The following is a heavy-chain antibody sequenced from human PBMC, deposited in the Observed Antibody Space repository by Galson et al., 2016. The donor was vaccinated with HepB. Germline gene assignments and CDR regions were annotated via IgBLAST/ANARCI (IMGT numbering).Heavy chain of an antibody. J-gene: IGHJ5*02. V-gene: IGHV1-8*01. D-gene: IGHD3-3*01. CDR1: GYTFTSYD. Sequence: SVKVSCKASGYTFTSYDINWVRQATGQGLEWMGWMNPNSGNTGYAQKFQGRVTMTRNTSISTAYMVRSSLRTEDTAVYYCARARRITIFGVVFMTWFHPLGQGTLVTVSS. CDR2: MNPNSGNT. CDR3: ARARRITIFGVVFMTWFHP.